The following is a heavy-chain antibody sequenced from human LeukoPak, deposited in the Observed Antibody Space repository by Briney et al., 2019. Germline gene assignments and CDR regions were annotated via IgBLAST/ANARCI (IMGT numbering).Heavy chain of an antibody. CDR1: GGTFSSYA. D-gene: IGHD3-9*01. J-gene: IGHJ4*02. CDR3: AAVLTGYRDHFDY. CDR2: IIPIFGTA. V-gene: IGHV1-69*01. Sequence: ASVKVSCKAYGGTFSSYAISWVRQAPGQGLEWMGGIIPIFGTANYAQKFQGRVTITADESTSTAYMELSSLRSEDTTVYYCAAVLTGYRDHFDYWGQGTLVTVSS.